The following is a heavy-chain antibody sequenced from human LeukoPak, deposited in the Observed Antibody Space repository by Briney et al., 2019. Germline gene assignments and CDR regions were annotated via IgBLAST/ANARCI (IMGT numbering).Heavy chain of an antibody. CDR3: AKDQAAGKVSFDY. J-gene: IGHJ4*02. D-gene: IGHD6-19*01. CDR2: ISGSGGST. V-gene: IGHV3-23*01. Sequence: PGGSLRLSCAASGFTFSSYAMSWVRQAPGKGLEWVSAISGSGGSTYYADSVKGRFTISRDNSKNTLYLQMNSMRAEDTAVYYCAKDQAAGKVSFDYWGQGTQVTVSS. CDR1: GFTFSSYA.